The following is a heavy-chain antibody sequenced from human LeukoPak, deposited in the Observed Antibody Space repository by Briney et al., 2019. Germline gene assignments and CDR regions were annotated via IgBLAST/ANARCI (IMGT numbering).Heavy chain of an antibody. J-gene: IGHJ5*02. Sequence: ASVKVSSKASGYTFTDYYVVWVRQAPGQGLEWMGWINPNSGTTNYGQKFQGRVTMTRDTSISAAYMELSELTSDDTAVYYCARGGLRSGLSPWGQGTQVTVSS. CDR2: INPNSGTT. V-gene: IGHV1-2*02. CDR3: ARGGLRSGLSP. CDR1: GYTFTDYY. D-gene: IGHD3-3*01.